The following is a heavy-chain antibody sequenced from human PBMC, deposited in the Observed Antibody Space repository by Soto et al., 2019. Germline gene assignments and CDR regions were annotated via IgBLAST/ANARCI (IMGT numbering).Heavy chain of an antibody. CDR3: AKDMRGSYYIRPTPTYYYYGMDV. CDR2: ISYDGSNK. Sequence: QVQLVESGGGVVQPGRSLRLSCAASGFTFSSYGMHWVRQAPGKGLEWVAVISYDGSNKYYADSVKGRFTISRDNPKNTLYLQMNSLRAEDTAVYYCAKDMRGSYYIRPTPTYYYYGMDVCGQGTTVTVSS. CDR1: GFTFSSYG. V-gene: IGHV3-30*18. J-gene: IGHJ6*02. D-gene: IGHD1-26*01.